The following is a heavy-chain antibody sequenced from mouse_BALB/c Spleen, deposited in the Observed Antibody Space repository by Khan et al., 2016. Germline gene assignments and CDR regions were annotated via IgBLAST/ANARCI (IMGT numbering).Heavy chain of an antibody. Sequence: EVQLVESGGGLVQPNGSLNLSCAATGFTFNTYGMNWVRQAPGKGLEWVARIRSNSNNYATHYADSVIDRFTISRDDSQTMHYQQMNNVKIDDTAVYYCGGEDERYAMDDWGQGTSVTVSS. V-gene: IGHV10-1*02. CDR1: GFTFNTYG. J-gene: IGHJ4*01. CDR3: GGEDERYAMDD. CDR2: IRSNSNNYAT.